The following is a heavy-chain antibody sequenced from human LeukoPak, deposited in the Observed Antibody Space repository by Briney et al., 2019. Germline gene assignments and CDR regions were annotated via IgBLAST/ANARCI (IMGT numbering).Heavy chain of an antibody. CDR2: ISSSSSTT. Sequence: GGSLRLSCAASGFTFSSYSMNWVGQAPGKGLEWVSYISSSSSTTYYADSVKGRFTISRDNAKNSVFLQMNILRDEDTAVYYCARDYGDYGEYFDYWGQGTLVTVSS. CDR3: ARDYGDYGEYFDY. D-gene: IGHD4-17*01. J-gene: IGHJ4*02. V-gene: IGHV3-48*02. CDR1: GFTFSSYS.